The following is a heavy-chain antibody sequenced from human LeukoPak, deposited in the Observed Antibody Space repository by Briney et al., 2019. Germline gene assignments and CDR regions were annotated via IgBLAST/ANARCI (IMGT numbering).Heavy chain of an antibody. D-gene: IGHD3-22*01. CDR3: ARDYDSSGPFDY. CDR2: IIPIFGIA. CDR1: GGTFSSYA. V-gene: IGHV1-69*04. J-gene: IGHJ4*02. Sequence: SVKVSCKASGGTFSSYAISWVRQAPGQGLEWMGRIIPIFGIANYAQKFQGRVTITADKSTSTAYMELSSLGSEDTAVYYCARDYDSSGPFDYWGQGTLVTVSS.